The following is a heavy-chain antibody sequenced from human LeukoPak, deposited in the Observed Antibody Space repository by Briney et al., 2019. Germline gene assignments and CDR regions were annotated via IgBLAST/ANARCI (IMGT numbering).Heavy chain of an antibody. CDR3: ARQGYTVSYYFLDY. Sequence: PSETLSLTCDVSGGPVRSYWWGWVRQPAGKGLEWLGRIYSTGSPRFSRSLKSALTLSIDTSPNQFSLTLPSVSAADTSVYFCARQGYTVSYYFLDYWSQGTLVTVSS. CDR2: IYSTGSP. J-gene: IGHJ4*02. CDR1: GGPVRSYW. V-gene: IGHV4-59*10. D-gene: IGHD1-26*01.